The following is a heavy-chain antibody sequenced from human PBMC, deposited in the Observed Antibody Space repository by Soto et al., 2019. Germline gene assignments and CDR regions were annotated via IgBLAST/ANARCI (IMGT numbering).Heavy chain of an antibody. Sequence: SETLSLTCTVSGGSISSGDYYWSWIRQPPGKGLEWIGYIYYSGSTYYNPSLKSRVTISVDTSKNQFSLKLSSVTAADTAVYYCAREAYYYDSSGTHPVLDYWGQGTLVTVSS. CDR3: AREAYYYDSSGTHPVLDY. CDR2: IYYSGST. J-gene: IGHJ4*02. V-gene: IGHV4-30-4*01. CDR1: GGSISSGDYY. D-gene: IGHD3-22*01.